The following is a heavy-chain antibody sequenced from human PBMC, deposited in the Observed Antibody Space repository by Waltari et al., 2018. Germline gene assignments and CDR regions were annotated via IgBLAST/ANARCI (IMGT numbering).Heavy chain of an antibody. Sequence: QVQLQQWGAGLLKPSETLSLTCAVYGGSFSGYYWGWICQPPGKGLEWIGEIKHSGSTNYNPSLKILVSISVDTSKNQFSLKLSSVTAADTAVYYCARGRIYSSSWYRAGCAFDIWGQGTMVTVSS. J-gene: IGHJ3*02. CDR3: ARGRIYSSSWYRAGCAFDI. CDR2: IKHSGST. D-gene: IGHD6-13*01. CDR1: GGSFSGYY. V-gene: IGHV4-34*01.